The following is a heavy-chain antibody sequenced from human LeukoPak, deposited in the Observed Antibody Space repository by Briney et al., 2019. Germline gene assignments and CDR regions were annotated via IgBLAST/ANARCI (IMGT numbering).Heavy chain of an antibody. V-gene: IGHV3-23*01. CDR2: ISDSGST. D-gene: IGHD1-26*01. CDR3: ANQLPGWELHTPDY. Sequence: PGGSLRLSCAASGFTFSSYAMSWVRQAPGKGLEWVSGISDSGSTYYADSVKGRFTISRDNSKNTLYLQMNSLRAEDTAVYYCANQLPGWELHTPDYWGQGTLVTVSS. CDR1: GFTFSSYA. J-gene: IGHJ4*02.